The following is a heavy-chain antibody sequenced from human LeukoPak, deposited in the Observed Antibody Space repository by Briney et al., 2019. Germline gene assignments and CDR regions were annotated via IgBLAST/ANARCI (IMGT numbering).Heavy chain of an antibody. J-gene: IGHJ4*02. Sequence: PGGSLRLSCAASGFTFSSYAMSWVRQAPGKGLEWVSAISGSGGSTYYADSVKGRFTISRDNSKNTLYPQMNSLRAEDTAVYYCAKDDHYDFWSGYSDYWGQGTLVTVSS. CDR3: AKDDHYDFWSGYSDY. V-gene: IGHV3-23*01. CDR2: ISGSGGST. D-gene: IGHD3-3*01. CDR1: GFTFSSYA.